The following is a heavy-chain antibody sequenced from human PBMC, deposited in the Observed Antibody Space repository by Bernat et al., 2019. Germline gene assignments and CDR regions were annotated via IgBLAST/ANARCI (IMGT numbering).Heavy chain of an antibody. CDR3: ARGGGYDSAHDY. D-gene: IGHD5-12*01. CDR2: IDWDDDK. CDR1: GFSLSTSGMC. Sequence: QVTLRESGPALVKPTQTLTLTCTFSGFSLSTSGMCVSWIRQPPGKSLEWLALIDWDDDKYYSTSLKTRLTISKDTSKNQVVLTLTNMDPVDTATYYCARGGGYDSAHDYWGQGTLVTVSS. J-gene: IGHJ4*02. V-gene: IGHV2-70*01.